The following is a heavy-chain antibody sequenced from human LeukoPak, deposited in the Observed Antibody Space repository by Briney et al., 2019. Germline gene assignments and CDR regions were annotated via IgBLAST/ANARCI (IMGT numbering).Heavy chain of an antibody. Sequence: GASVKVSCKASGYTFTSYDINWVRQATGQGLEWMGWMNPNSGNTGYAQKFQGRVTMTRNTSISTAYMELSSLRSEDTAVYYCARVELATIRVDYWGQGTLVTVSS. CDR3: ARVELATIRVDY. D-gene: IGHD5-24*01. CDR2: MNPNSGNT. CDR1: GYTFTSYD. V-gene: IGHV1-8*01. J-gene: IGHJ4*02.